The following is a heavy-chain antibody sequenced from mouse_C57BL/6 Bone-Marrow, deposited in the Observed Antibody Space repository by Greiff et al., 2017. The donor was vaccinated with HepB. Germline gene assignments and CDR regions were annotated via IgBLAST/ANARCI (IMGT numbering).Heavy chain of an antibody. J-gene: IGHJ3*01. D-gene: IGHD2-4*01. CDR1: GYTFTSYW. Sequence: VQLQQPGAELVKPGASVKLSCKASGYTFTSYWMHWVKQRPGQGLEWIGMIHPNSGSTNYNEKFKSKATLTVDKSSSTAYMQLSSLTSEDSAVYSCARGEGIYYDYDDGPSWFAYWGQGTLVTVSA. CDR3: ARGEGIYYDYDDGPSWFAY. CDR2: IHPNSGST. V-gene: IGHV1-64*01.